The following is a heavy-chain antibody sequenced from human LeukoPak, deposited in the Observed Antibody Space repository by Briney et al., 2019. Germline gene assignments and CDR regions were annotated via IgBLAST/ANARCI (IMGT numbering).Heavy chain of an antibody. CDR2: IYYSGST. Sequence: SETLSLTCTVSGGSISSYYWSWIRLPPGKGLEWIGYIYYSGSTNYNPSLKSRVTISVDTSKNQFSLKLSSVTAADTAVYYCARGHCSSTSCRYYYYGMDVWGQGTTVTVSS. CDR3: ARGHCSSTSCRYYYYGMDV. D-gene: IGHD2-2*01. CDR1: GGSISSYY. V-gene: IGHV4-59*01. J-gene: IGHJ6*02.